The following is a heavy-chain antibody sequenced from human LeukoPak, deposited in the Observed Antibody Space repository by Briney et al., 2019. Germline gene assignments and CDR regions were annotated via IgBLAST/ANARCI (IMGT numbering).Heavy chain of an antibody. D-gene: IGHD6-13*01. Sequence: PGGSLRLSCAASGFTFSSYSMNWVRQAPGKGLEWVSSISSSSSYIYYADSVKGRFTISRDNSKNTLYLQMNSLRAEDTAVYYCATEPSSWCYYYGMDVWGQGTTVTVSS. CDR2: ISSSSSYI. CDR1: GFTFSSYS. J-gene: IGHJ6*02. V-gene: IGHV3-21*01. CDR3: ATEPSSWCYYYGMDV.